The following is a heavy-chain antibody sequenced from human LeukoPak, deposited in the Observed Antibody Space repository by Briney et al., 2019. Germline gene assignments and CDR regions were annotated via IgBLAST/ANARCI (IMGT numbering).Heavy chain of an antibody. Sequence: GGSLRLSCAASGFTFRNYCMTWVRQVPGKGLEWVASIKQDESEKYFLDSVKGRFTISRDNAENSLYLQMNSLRAEDTAVYYCARVYYQDSGTSYRHLDYGGQGTLVTVSS. V-gene: IGHV3-7*01. CDR1: GFTFRNYC. J-gene: IGHJ4*02. CDR3: ARVYYQDSGTSYRHLDY. CDR2: IKQDESEK. D-gene: IGHD3-22*01.